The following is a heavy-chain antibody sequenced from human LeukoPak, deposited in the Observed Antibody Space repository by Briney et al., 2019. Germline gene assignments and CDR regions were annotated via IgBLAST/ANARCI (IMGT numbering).Heavy chain of an antibody. CDR1: GYSFTSYW. CDR3: ARSVKVRGVISPDY. CDR2: IYPGDSDT. D-gene: IGHD3-10*01. V-gene: IGHV5-51*01. J-gene: IGHJ4*02. Sequence: GESPKISCKGSGYSFTSYWIGWVRQMPGKGLEWMGIIYPGDSDTRYSPSFQGLVTISADKSISTAYLQWSSLKASDTAMYYCARSVKVRGVISPDYWGQGTLVTVSS.